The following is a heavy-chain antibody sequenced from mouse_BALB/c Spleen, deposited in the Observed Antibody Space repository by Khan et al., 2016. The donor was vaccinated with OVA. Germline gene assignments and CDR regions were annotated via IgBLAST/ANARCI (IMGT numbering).Heavy chain of an antibody. D-gene: IGHD2-14*01. J-gene: IGHJ3*01. V-gene: IGHV1-4*01. Sequence: VELVESGAELARPGASVKMSCKASGYTFTNYTIHWIKQRPGQGLEWIGYINPSSGYTNYNQKFKDKATLTADKSSTTAYMQLSSLTSDDSAVYYCARDGAYYRNDGWFAYWGQGTLVTVSA. CDR3: ARDGAYYRNDGWFAY. CDR2: INPSSGYT. CDR1: GYTFTNYT.